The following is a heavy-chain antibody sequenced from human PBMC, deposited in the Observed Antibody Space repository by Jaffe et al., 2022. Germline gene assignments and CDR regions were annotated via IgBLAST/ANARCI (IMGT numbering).Heavy chain of an antibody. CDR3: ALADYGDYATLFQH. CDR2: IDWDDDK. CDR1: GFSLSTSGMC. V-gene: IGHV2-70*20. D-gene: IGHD4-17*01. J-gene: IGHJ1*01. Sequence: QVTLRESGPALVKPTQTLTLTCTFSGFSLSTSGMCVSWVRQPPGKALEWLALIDWDDDKYYSTSLKTRLTISKDTSKNQVVLTMTNMDPVDTATYYCALADYGDYATLFQHWGQGTLVTVSS.